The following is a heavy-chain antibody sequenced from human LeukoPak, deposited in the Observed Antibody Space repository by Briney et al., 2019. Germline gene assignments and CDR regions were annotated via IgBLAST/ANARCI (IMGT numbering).Heavy chain of an antibody. J-gene: IGHJ4*02. D-gene: IGHD4-17*01. CDR3: ARGVRYGAPPDY. Sequence: SETLSLTCTVSGSSISSYYWSWIRQPAGKGLEWIGRIYTSGSTNYNPSLKSRVTISVDKSKNQFSLKLSSVTAADTAVYYCARGVRYGAPPDYWGQGTLVTVSS. V-gene: IGHV4-4*07. CDR1: GSSISSYY. CDR2: IYTSGST.